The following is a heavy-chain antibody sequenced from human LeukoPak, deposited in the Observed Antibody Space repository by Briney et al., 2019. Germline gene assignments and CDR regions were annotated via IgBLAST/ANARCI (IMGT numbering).Heavy chain of an antibody. CDR3: ARPIIPFVVAATQERDY. CDR2: ISYDGSNK. CDR1: GFTFRSSA. V-gene: IGHV3-30*04. D-gene: IGHD2-15*01. Sequence: GRSLRLSCAAPGFTFRSSAMHWGRQAPGKGLGWGALISYDGSNKYYADSGKGRFTIPKDHFNNTQYLQMNSLVAENTAVECCARPIIPFVVAATQERDYWCQGTLVSVSS. J-gene: IGHJ4*02.